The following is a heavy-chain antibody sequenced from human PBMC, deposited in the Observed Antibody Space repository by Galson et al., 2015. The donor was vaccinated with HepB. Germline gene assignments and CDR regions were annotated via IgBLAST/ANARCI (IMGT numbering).Heavy chain of an antibody. CDR1: GLTFSIFD. J-gene: IGHJ4*02. CDR3: ARVVSTGTHRGYFDY. V-gene: IGHV3-30*03. Sequence: SLRLSCAASGLTFSIFDMHWVRQAPGKGLEWVAVMSSDGSKTYYGGSVKGRFTISRDNSKNTLELQMNSLRAEDTAVYFCARVVSTGTHRGYFDYWGQGTLVTVSS. CDR2: MSSDGSKT. D-gene: IGHD3-16*02.